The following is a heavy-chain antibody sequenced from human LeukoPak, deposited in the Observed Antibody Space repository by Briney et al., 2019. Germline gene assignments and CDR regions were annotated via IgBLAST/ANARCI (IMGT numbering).Heavy chain of an antibody. D-gene: IGHD2-2*01. V-gene: IGHV3-33*01. J-gene: IGHJ4*02. Sequence: GGSLRLSCAASGFTFSSYGMHWVRQAPGKGLEWAAVIWYDGSNKYYADSVKGRFTISRDNSKNTLYLQMNSLRAEDTAVYYCAREDDVVVPAAMGYWGQGTLVTVSS. CDR1: GFTFSSYG. CDR3: AREDDVVVPAAMGY. CDR2: IWYDGSNK.